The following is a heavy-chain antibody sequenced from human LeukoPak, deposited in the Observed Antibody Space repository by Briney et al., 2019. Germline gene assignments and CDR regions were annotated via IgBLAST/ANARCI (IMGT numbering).Heavy chain of an antibody. CDR3: AGGYCSGGSCYSGGWFDP. Sequence: SETLSLTCTVSGYSTSSGYYWGWIRQPPGKGLEWIGSIYHSGSTYYNPSLKSRVTISVDTSKNQFSLKLSSVTAADTAVYYCAGGYCSGGSCYSGGWFDPGGQGTLVTVSS. D-gene: IGHD2-15*01. J-gene: IGHJ5*02. CDR2: IYHSGST. V-gene: IGHV4-38-2*02. CDR1: GYSTSSGYY.